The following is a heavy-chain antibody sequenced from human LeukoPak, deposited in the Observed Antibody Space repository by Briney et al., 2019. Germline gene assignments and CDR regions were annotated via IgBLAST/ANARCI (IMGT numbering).Heavy chain of an antibody. CDR3: ARDRDYYDSSGYYSDAFDI. D-gene: IGHD3-22*01. V-gene: IGHV1-8*01. J-gene: IGHJ3*02. CDR2: MNPNSGNT. Sequence: ASVKVSCKASGYTFTSYDINWVRQATGQGLEWMGWMNPNSGNTGYAQKFQGRVTMTRNTSISTAYMELSSLRSEDTAVYYCARDRDYYDSSGYYSDAFDIWGQGTKVTVSS. CDR1: GYTFTSYD.